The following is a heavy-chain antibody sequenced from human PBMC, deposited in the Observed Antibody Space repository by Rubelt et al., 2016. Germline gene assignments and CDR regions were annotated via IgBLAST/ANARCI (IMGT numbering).Heavy chain of an antibody. Sequence: EVHLVESGGGLVQPGGSLRLSCAASGFTFSSYSMNWVRQAPGKGLEWVSGINNSGGSTYPAESVKGRFTISRDNSKNTRYLQMDSLRVEDTALYYCAKIGYSGSPVSASDIWGQGTMVTVSS. J-gene: IGHJ3*02. D-gene: IGHD1-26*01. CDR3: AKIGYSGSPVSASDI. CDR1: GFTFSSYS. CDR2: INNSGGST. V-gene: IGHV3-23*04.